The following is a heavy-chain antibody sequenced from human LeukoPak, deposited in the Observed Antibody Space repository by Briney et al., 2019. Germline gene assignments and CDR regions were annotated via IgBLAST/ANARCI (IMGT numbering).Heavy chain of an antibody. V-gene: IGHV3-33*03. J-gene: IGHJ4*02. CDR1: GFTFSSHG. Sequence: GGSLRLSCAASGFTFSSHGMHWVRQAPGKGLEWVAVIWYDGSNKYYADSVKGRFTISRDNAKNMLYLQMHSLRAEDSAVYYCVPNLFDYWGQGALVTVSS. CDR2: IWYDGSNK. CDR3: VPNLFDY.